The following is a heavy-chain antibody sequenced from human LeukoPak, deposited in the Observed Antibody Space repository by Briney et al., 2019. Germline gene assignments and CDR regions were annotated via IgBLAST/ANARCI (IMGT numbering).Heavy chain of an antibody. CDR1: GFTFSSYS. J-gene: IGHJ4*02. Sequence: GGSLRLSCAASGFTFSSYSMSWVRQAPGKGLEWVSAISTSGHSTHYADSVKGRFTISRDNSKNTVNLQMNSLRVEDTAVYYCVKQVGYCSDGSCYFVYWGQGTLVTVSS. CDR3: VKQVGYCSDGSCYFVY. V-gene: IGHV3-23*01. D-gene: IGHD2-15*01. CDR2: ISTSGHST.